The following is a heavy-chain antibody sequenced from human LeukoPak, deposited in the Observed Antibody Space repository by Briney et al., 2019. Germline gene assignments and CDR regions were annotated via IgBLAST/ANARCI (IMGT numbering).Heavy chain of an antibody. J-gene: IGHJ4*02. CDR2: INPNSGGT. Sequence: GASVKVSCKASGYTFTGYYMHWVRQAPGQELEWMGWINPNSGGTNYAQKFQGRVTMTRDTSISTAYMELSRLRSDDTAVYYCARSRCSSTSCYRFDYWGQGTLVTVSS. CDR1: GYTFTGYY. V-gene: IGHV1-2*02. CDR3: ARSRCSSTSCYRFDY. D-gene: IGHD2-2*01.